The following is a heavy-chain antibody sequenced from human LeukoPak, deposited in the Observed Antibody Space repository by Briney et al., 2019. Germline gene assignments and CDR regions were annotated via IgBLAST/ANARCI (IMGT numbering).Heavy chain of an antibody. V-gene: IGHV1-2*02. D-gene: IGHD4-11*01. CDR1: GYTFTGYY. CDR3: AVDYSTLNYFDY. Sequence: ASVKVSXKASGYTFTGYYMHWVRQAPGQGLEWIGWINPNSGGTNYAQKFQGRVTMTRDTSISTAYMELSRLRSDDTAVYYCAVDYSTLNYFDYWGQGTLVTVSS. J-gene: IGHJ4*02. CDR2: INPNSGGT.